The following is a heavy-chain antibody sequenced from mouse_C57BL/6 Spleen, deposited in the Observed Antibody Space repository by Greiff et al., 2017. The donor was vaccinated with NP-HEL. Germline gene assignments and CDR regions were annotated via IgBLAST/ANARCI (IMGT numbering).Heavy chain of an antibody. CDR3: ARSRGGTVYYFDY. D-gene: IGHD4-1*01. V-gene: IGHV1-82*01. Sequence: QVQLKQSGPELVKPGASVKISCKASGYAFSSSWMNWVKQRPGKGLEWIGRIYPGDGDTNYNGKFKGKATLTADKSSSTAYMQLSSLTSEDSAVYFCARSRGGTVYYFDYWGQGTTLTVSS. J-gene: IGHJ2*01. CDR1: GYAFSSSW. CDR2: IYPGDGDT.